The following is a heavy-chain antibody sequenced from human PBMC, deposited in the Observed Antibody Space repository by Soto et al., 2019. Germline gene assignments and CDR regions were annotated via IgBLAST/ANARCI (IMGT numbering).Heavy chain of an antibody. V-gene: IGHV4-59*11. D-gene: IGHD1-20*01. Sequence: QVQLQESGPGLVKPSETLSLTCTVAGGSLTDHYWNWFRQSPGRGLQWIGYVYYSGATSYNPSLTSRVTMTVDTSKNQFSLKLRSVTAADTAVYFCARGYDWKSSTFDIWGQGTMVSVSS. CDR1: GGSLTDHY. J-gene: IGHJ3*02. CDR3: ARGYDWKSSTFDI. CDR2: VYYSGAT.